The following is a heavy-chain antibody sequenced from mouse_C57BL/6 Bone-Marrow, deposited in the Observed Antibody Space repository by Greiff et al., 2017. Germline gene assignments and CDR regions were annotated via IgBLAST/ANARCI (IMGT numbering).Heavy chain of an antibody. V-gene: IGHV1-62-3*01. D-gene: IGHD2-3*01. CDR2: IDPNSGGT. CDR1: GYTFTSYW. CDR3: ARLGGYYPPWFAY. Sequence: QVQLQQPGAELVKPGASVKLSCKASGYTFTSYWMHWVKQRPGRGLEWIGRIDPNSGGTKYNEKFKGKATLTVDTSSSTAYMELHSLTSEDSAVYFCARLGGYYPPWFAYWGQGTLVTVSA. J-gene: IGHJ3*01.